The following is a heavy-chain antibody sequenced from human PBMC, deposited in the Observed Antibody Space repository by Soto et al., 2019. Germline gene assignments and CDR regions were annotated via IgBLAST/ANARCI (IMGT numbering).Heavy chain of an antibody. CDR2: VFFSGNT. D-gene: IGHD4-17*01. V-gene: IGHV4-59*02. CDR1: GVSVTSNY. Sequence: QVRLQESGPGLVKPSATLSLACAASGVSVTSNYCRWVRQSPGKGLEYIGYVFFSGNTYYNPSLKGRVTISIDPSKNLFSLRLTSVTSADTAVYYCATMGRRAVLRSENWGQGTLVTVSS. CDR3: ATMGRRAVLRSEN. J-gene: IGHJ1*01.